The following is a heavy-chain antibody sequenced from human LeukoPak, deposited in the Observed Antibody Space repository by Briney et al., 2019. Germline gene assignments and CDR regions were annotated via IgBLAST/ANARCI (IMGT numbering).Heavy chain of an antibody. CDR1: GGSISSYY. J-gene: IGHJ4*02. CDR2: VSTSGGT. D-gene: IGHD4-17*01. Sequence: SETLSLTCSVSGGSISSYYWSWIRQPPGKGLGYIGYVSTSGGTNYSPSLKSRVTISVDTSKNQFSLKLRSVTAADTAVYYCARSDYGGGFDYWGQGTLVTVSS. CDR3: ARSDYGGGFDY. V-gene: IGHV4-4*09.